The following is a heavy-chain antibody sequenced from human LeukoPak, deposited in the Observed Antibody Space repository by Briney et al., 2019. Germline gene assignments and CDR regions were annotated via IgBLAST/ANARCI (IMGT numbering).Heavy chain of an antibody. J-gene: IGHJ5*02. CDR2: INTNTGNP. V-gene: IGHV7-4-1*02. Sequence: GASVKVSCKASGYTFTSYAMNWARQAPGQGLEWMGWINTNTGNPTYAQGFTGRFVFSLDTSVSTAYLQISSLKAEDIAVYYCARDRDYTEGAWFDPWGQGTLVTVSS. CDR1: GYTFTSYA. CDR3: ARDRDYTEGAWFDP. D-gene: IGHD4-11*01.